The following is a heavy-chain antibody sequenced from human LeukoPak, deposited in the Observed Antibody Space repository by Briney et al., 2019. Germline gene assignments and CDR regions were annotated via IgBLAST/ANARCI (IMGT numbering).Heavy chain of an antibody. CDR1: GFTFSDYY. CDR3: ARDDGAIVAPFELDY. D-gene: IGHD5-12*01. CDR2: ISSSGSTI. V-gene: IGHV3-11*01. J-gene: IGHJ4*02. Sequence: PGGSLRLSCAASGFTFSDYYMSWIRQAPGKGLEWVSYISSSGSTIYYADSVKGRFTISRDNAKNSLYLQMNSLRAEDTAVYYCARDDGAIVAPFELDYWGQGTLVTVSS.